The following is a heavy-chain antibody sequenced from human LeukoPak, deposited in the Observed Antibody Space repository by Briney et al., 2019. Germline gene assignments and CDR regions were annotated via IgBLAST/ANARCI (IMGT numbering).Heavy chain of an antibody. V-gene: IGHV3-30-3*01. CDR3: ARAWGGTYYYDSSGYYFVY. D-gene: IGHD3-22*01. CDR2: ISYDGSNK. Sequence: GGSLRLSCAASGFTFSSYAMHWVRQAPGKGLEWVAVISYDGSNKYYADTVKGRFTISRDNSKNTLYLQMNSLRAEDTAVYYCARAWGGTYYYDSSGYYFVYWGQGTLVTVSS. CDR1: GFTFSSYA. J-gene: IGHJ4*02.